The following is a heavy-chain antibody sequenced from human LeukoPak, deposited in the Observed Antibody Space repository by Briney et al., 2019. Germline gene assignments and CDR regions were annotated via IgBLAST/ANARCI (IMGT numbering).Heavy chain of an antibody. CDR2: ISPSGGIT. CDR1: GFTFSSHG. Sequence: GGSLRLSCAAPGFTFSSHGMNWVRQAPGKGLEWVSGISPSGGITYYTDSVRGRFTISRDNSKNSLFLQMNSLRAEDTAVYYCARGIQLWSRRTYFYYMDVWGKGTTVTVSS. CDR3: ARGIQLWSRRTYFYYMDV. D-gene: IGHD5-18*01. J-gene: IGHJ6*03. V-gene: IGHV3-23*01.